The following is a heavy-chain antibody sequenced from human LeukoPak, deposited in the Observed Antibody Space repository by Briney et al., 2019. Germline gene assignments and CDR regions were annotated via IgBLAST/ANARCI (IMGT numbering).Heavy chain of an antibody. V-gene: IGHV4-4*07. J-gene: IGHJ4*02. Sequence: SGTLSLTCTVSGGSISSYYWSWIRQPAGKGLEWIGRIYTSGSTSYNPSLKSRVSMSVDTSKNQFSLKLSSVTAADTGVYSCARGRGSETSVYYFDYWGQGTLVTVSS. CDR3: ARGRGSETSVYYFDY. CDR1: GGSISSYY. D-gene: IGHD2-15*01. CDR2: IYTSGST.